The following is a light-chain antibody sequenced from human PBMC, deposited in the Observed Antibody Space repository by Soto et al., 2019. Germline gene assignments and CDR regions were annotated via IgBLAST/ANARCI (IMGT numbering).Light chain of an antibody. V-gene: IGLV2-11*01. CDR2: DVS. Sequence: QSVLTQPRSVSGSPGQSVTISCTGTSSDVGGYNYVSWYQHHPGKAPKLMIYDVSKRPSGVPDRFSGSKSGNTASLTISGLQAEDEADYYCCSYAGSYPFVFXTGTKVTVL. CDR3: CSYAGSYPFV. CDR1: SSDVGGYNY. J-gene: IGLJ1*01.